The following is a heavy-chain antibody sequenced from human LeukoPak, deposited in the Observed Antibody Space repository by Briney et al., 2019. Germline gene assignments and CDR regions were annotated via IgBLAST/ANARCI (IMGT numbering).Heavy chain of an antibody. CDR2: FDPEDGET. Sequence: ASVKVSCKVSGYTLTELSMHWVRQAPGKGLEWMGGFDPEDGETIYAQKFQGRVTMTEDTSASTAYMELSSLRSEDTAVYYCARDGGYCSSTSCYTPYYYYYGMDVWGQGTTVTVSS. V-gene: IGHV1-24*01. CDR3: ARDGGYCSSTSCYTPYYYYYGMDV. J-gene: IGHJ6*02. D-gene: IGHD2-2*02. CDR1: GYTLTELS.